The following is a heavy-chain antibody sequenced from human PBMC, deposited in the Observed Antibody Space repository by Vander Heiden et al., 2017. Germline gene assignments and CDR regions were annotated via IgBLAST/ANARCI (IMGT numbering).Heavy chain of an antibody. D-gene: IGHD6-13*01. V-gene: IGHV3-33*01. J-gene: IGHJ6*02. Sequence: QVQLVESGGGVVQPGRSLRLSCAASGFPFSSYGMHWVRQAPGKGLEWVAVIWYDGSNKYYADSVKGRFTISRDNSKNTLYLQMNSLRAEDTAVYYCARYEQQLNNGMDVWGQGTTVTVSS. CDR3: ARYEQQLNNGMDV. CDR1: GFPFSSYG. CDR2: IWYDGSNK.